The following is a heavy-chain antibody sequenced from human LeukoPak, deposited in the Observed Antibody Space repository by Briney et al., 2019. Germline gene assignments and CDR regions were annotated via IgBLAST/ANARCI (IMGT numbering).Heavy chain of an antibody. CDR2: ISSSSSTI. CDR3: ARDLLPRVLDDYVWGSYRYLFDY. Sequence: PGGSLRLSCAASGFTFSSYSMNWVRPAPGKGLEWVSYISSSSSTIYYADSVKGRFTISRDNAKNSLYLQMNSLRDEDTAVYYCARDLLPRVLDDYVWGSYRYLFDYWGQGTLVTVSS. J-gene: IGHJ4*02. V-gene: IGHV3-48*02. CDR1: GFTFSSYS. D-gene: IGHD3-16*02.